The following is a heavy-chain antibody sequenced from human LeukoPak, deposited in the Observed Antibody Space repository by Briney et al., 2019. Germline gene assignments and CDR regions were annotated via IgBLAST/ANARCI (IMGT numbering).Heavy chain of an antibody. CDR3: ARVVAARDYFDY. V-gene: IGHV3-48*03. Sequence: SXXASGFTFSSYEMNWVRQAPGKGLEGVSYISSSGSTIYYADSVKGRFTIFRDNAKNSLYLQMNSLRAEGTAVYYCARVVAARDYFDYWGQGTLVTVSS. CDR1: GFTFSSYE. D-gene: IGHD2-15*01. J-gene: IGHJ4*02. CDR2: ISSSGSTI.